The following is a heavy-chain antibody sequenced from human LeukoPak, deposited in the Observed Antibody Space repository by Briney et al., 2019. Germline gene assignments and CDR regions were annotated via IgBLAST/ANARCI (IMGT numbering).Heavy chain of an antibody. Sequence: ASVKVSCKASGYTFTSYYMHWVRQAPGQGLEWMGIINPSGGSTSYAQRFQGRVTMTRDMSTSTVYMELSSLRSDDTAVYYCARGPGGRSGFYPLEDNYYYYYMDVWGKGTTVTVSS. V-gene: IGHV1-46*01. CDR2: INPSGGST. CDR3: ARGPGGRSGFYPLEDNYYYYYMDV. J-gene: IGHJ6*03. D-gene: IGHD3-22*01. CDR1: GYTFTSYY.